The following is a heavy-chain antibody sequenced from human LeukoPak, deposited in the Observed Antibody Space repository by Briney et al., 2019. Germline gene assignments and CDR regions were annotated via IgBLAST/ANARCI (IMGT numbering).Heavy chain of an antibody. D-gene: IGHD1-26*01. CDR1: GGSISSHY. J-gene: IGHJ4*02. Sequence: SETLSLTCTVSGGSISSHYWSWIRQPPGKGLEWIGYIYYSGSTNYNPSLKSRVTISVDTSKNQFSLKLSSVTAADTAVYYCARFRRYYRDWGQGTLVTVSS. V-gene: IGHV4-59*11. CDR2: IYYSGST. CDR3: ARFRRYYRD.